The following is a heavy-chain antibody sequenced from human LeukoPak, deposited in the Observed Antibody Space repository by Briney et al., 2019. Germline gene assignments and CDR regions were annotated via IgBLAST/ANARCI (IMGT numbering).Heavy chain of an antibody. D-gene: IGHD4-17*01. J-gene: IGHJ4*02. CDR2: IKQDGSEK. CDR1: GFTFSSYW. Sequence: GGSLRLSCAASGFTFSSYWMSWVRQAPGKGLEWVANIKQDGSEKYYVDSVKGRFTISRDNAKNTLYLQMNSLRADDTAVYYCAKVDFGDYEFDHWGQGTLVTVSS. V-gene: IGHV3-7*03. CDR3: AKVDFGDYEFDH.